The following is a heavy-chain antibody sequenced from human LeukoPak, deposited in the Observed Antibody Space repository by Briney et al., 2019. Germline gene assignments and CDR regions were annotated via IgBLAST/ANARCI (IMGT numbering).Heavy chain of an antibody. D-gene: IGHD3-16*01. CDR3: ATMIRLVLGFD. J-gene: IGHJ4*02. CDR2: IYSGGST. V-gene: IGHV3-53*01. CDR1: GFTVSSNY. Sequence: GGSLRLSCAASGFTVSSNYMSWVRQAPGKGLEWVSVIYSGGSTYYADSVKGRFTISRDNSKNTLYLQMNSLRAEDTAAYYCATMIRLVLGFDWGQGTLVTVSS.